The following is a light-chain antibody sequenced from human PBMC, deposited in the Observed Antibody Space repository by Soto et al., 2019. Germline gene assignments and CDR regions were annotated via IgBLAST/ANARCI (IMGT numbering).Light chain of an antibody. Sequence: EIVMTQSPVTLSVSPGETVILSCRASQSLRSNLAWYQQKPGQAPRLLIYDASNRASGVPARFSGSGSGTDFTLTISDLEPADFGLYYCQQRLNWPPGFGQGTKVDIK. CDR1: QSLRSN. CDR3: QQRLNWPPG. V-gene: IGKV3-11*01. CDR2: DAS. J-gene: IGKJ1*01.